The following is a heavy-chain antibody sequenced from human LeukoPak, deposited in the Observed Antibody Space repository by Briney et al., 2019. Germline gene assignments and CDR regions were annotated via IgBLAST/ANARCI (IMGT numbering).Heavy chain of an antibody. CDR1: GYTFTSYY. V-gene: IGHV1-46*01. J-gene: IGHJ4*02. CDR2: INPSGGST. Sequence: ASVEVSCKASGYTFTSYYMHWVRQAPGQGLEWMGIINPSGGSTSYAQKFQGRVTMTRDTSTSTVYMELSSLRSEDTAVYYCARVPFTTGDFDYWGQGTLVTVSS. D-gene: IGHD3-22*01. CDR3: ARVPFTTGDFDY.